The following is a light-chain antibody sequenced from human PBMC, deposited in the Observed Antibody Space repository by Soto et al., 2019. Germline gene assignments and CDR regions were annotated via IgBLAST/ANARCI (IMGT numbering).Light chain of an antibody. CDR1: QSISSY. J-gene: IGKJ1*01. V-gene: IGKV1-39*01. Sequence: DIQMTQCPSFLSASVGDRVTITCRASQSISSYLNWYQQKPGKAPKLLIYAASSLQSGVPSRFSGSGSGTDFTLTISSLQPEDFATYYCQQSYSTSRTFGQGTKVDIK. CDR2: AAS. CDR3: QQSYSTSRT.